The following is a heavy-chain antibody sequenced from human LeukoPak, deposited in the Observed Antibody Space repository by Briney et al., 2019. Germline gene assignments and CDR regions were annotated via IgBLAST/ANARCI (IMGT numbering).Heavy chain of an antibody. CDR3: TRDRSGGTYHYDSSGYSL. D-gene: IGHD3-22*01. Sequence: GGSLRLSCAASGFSFSDYYMSWIRQAPGKGLEWVSYISGGGDTIYYADSVRGRFTTSRDNAKNSLYLLMNSLTAEDTAVYYCTRDRSGGTYHYDSSGYSLWGQGTLVTVSS. CDR2: ISGGGDTI. V-gene: IGHV3-11*01. J-gene: IGHJ4*02. CDR1: GFSFSDYY.